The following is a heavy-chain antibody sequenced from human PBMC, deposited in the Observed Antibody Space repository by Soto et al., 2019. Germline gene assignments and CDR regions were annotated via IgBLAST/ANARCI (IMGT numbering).Heavy chain of an antibody. CDR1: GGSISSGGYY. V-gene: IGHV4-31*03. J-gene: IGHJ4*02. Sequence: QVQLQESGPGLVKPSQTLSLTCTVSGGSISSGGYYWSWIRQHPGKGLEWIGYIYYSGSTYYNPSLQMRVTISVDTSKNQFSLKLSSVTAADTAVYYCARGRYGYGPGGADYWGQGTLVTVSS. CDR3: ARGRYGYGPGGADY. D-gene: IGHD5-18*01. CDR2: IYYSGST.